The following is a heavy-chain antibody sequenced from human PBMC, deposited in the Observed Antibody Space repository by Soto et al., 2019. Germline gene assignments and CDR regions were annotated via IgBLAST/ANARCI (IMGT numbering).Heavy chain of an antibody. V-gene: IGHV2-5*02. Sequence: SGPTLVKPTQTLTLTCTFSGFSLSTRGVGVGWIRQPPGKALEWLALIYWDDDKNYSPTLKSRLAITKDTSKNQVVLTMTNMDPVDTGTYYCAHGSLYKSKGVTMIREITAPTYYMDVWGKGTTVTVSS. CDR1: GFSLSTRGVG. D-gene: IGHD3-10*01. J-gene: IGHJ6*04. CDR3: AHGSLYKSKGVTMIREITAPTYYMDV. CDR2: IYWDDDK.